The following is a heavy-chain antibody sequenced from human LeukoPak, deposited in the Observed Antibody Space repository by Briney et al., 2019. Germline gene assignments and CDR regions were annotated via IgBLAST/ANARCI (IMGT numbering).Heavy chain of an antibody. CDR1: GGSISSYY. CDR3: ARDVGDSSGYPLYYFDY. Sequence: ASETLSLTCTVSGGSISSYYWSWIRQPPGKGLEWIGYIYYSGSTNYNPSLKSRVTISVDTSKNQFSLKLSSVTAADTAVYYCARDVGDSSGYPLYYFDYWGQGTLVTVSS. D-gene: IGHD3-22*01. V-gene: IGHV4-59*01. J-gene: IGHJ4*02. CDR2: IYYSGST.